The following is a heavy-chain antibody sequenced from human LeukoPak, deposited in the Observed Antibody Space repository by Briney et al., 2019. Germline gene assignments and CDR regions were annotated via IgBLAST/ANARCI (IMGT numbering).Heavy chain of an antibody. Sequence: GGSLRLSCAASGFPFDEHAMHWVRQAPGKGLEWVSGISYSSETIGYVDSVKGRFTISRDNVRKSLYLQMNSLRIEDTAVYYCAKDRGGGSQLGDAYDVWGQGTMVSVSS. CDR3: AKDRGGGSQLGDAYDV. CDR2: ISYSSETI. V-gene: IGHV3-9*01. J-gene: IGHJ3*01. CDR1: GFPFDEHA. D-gene: IGHD5-24*01.